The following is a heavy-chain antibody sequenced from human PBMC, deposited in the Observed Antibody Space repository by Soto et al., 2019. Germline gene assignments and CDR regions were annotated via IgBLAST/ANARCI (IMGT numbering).Heavy chain of an antibody. CDR2: ISGSGSSTI. V-gene: IGHV3-48*01. Sequence: EVQLVESGGGLVQPGGSLRLSCAASGFTFSSYSMNWVRQAPGKGLEWVSYISGSGSSTIYYADFVRGRFTISRHPGKNSLYLQMNSLRAEDTAVYYCARIGVAGSFDHWGQGTLVTVSS. CDR3: ARIGVAGSFDH. J-gene: IGHJ4*02. D-gene: IGHD6-19*01. CDR1: GFTFSSYS.